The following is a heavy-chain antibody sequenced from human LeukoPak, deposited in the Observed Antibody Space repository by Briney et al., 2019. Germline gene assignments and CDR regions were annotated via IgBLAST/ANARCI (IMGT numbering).Heavy chain of an antibody. V-gene: IGHV3-7*01. CDR1: GFTLSSHW. D-gene: IGHD3-9*01. J-gene: IGHJ4*02. CDR2: IKTDGSEK. Sequence: PGGSLRLSCAVSGFTLSSHWMSWVRQAPGKGLEWVANIKTDGSEKYYVDSVKGRFTISRDNAKNSLYLQMNSLRAEDTAVYYCARAGGSRYTYFDWPDFDYWGQGTLVTVSS. CDR3: ARAGGSRYTYFDWPDFDY.